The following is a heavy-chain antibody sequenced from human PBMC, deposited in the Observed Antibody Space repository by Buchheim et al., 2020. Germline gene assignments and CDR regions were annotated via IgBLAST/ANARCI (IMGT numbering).Heavy chain of an antibody. V-gene: IGHV3-74*01. J-gene: IGHJ4*02. CDR3: GRVTLGATGLDS. CDR1: GFTFSSHW. Sequence: EVQLVGSGGGLVQPGGSLRLSCAASGFTFSSHWMQWVRQGPGEGLVWVSRISGDGSGITYADSVRGRFTISRDNAKSTLYLQMNSLRAEDTAVYYCGRVTLGATGLDSWGQGT. CDR2: ISGDGSGI. D-gene: IGHD1-26*01.